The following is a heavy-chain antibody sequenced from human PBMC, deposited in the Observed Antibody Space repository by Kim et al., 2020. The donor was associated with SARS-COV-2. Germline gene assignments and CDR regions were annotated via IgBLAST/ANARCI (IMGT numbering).Heavy chain of an antibody. D-gene: IGHD1-26*01. CDR3: AKDYSRGSYFNYYYYYGMDV. V-gene: IGHV3-43*01. J-gene: IGHJ6*02. Sequence: RFTISRDNSKNSLYLQMNSLRTEDTALYYCAKDYSRGSYFNYYYYYGMDVWGQGTTVTVSS.